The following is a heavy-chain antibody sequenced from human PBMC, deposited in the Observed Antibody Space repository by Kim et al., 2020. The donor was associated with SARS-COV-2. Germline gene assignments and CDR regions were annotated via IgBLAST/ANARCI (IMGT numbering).Heavy chain of an antibody. CDR1: GFTFDDYA. D-gene: IGHD5-18*01. CDR3: AKDKEGYSYGYDYYYYGMDV. Sequence: GGSLRLSCAASGFTFDDYAMHWVRQAPGKGLEWVSGISWNSGSIGYADSVKGRFTISRDNAKNSLYLQMNSLRAEDTALYYCAKDKEGYSYGYDYYYYGMDVWGQGTTVTVSS. J-gene: IGHJ6*02. V-gene: IGHV3-9*01. CDR2: ISWNSGSI.